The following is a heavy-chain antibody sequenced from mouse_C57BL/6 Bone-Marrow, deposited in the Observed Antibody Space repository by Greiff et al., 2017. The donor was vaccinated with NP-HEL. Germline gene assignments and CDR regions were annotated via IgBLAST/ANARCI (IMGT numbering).Heavy chain of an antibody. CDR2: INPYNGGT. D-gene: IGHD1-1*01. J-gene: IGHJ3*01. V-gene: IGHV1-19*01. CDR3: ARVGSSLAWFAY. CDR1: GYTFTDYY. Sequence: EVKVVESGPVLVKPGASVKMSCKASGYTFTDYYMNWVKQSHGKSLEWIGVINPYNGGTSYNQKFKGKATLTVDKSSSTAYMELNSLTSEDSAVYYCARVGSSLAWFAYWGQGTLVTVSA.